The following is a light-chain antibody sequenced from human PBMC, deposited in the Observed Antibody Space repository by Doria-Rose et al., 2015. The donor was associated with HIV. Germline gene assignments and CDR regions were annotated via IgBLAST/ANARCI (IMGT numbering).Light chain of an antibody. Sequence: EIALTQSPGILSLSPGERATLSCRASQSFSSTYLAWYQQKPGQAPSLLIYDGSTRATGIPDRFSASGSGTDFTLTINRLEPEDFALYYCHQYGTSWTFGQGTKVEI. V-gene: IGKV3-20*01. CDR2: DGS. CDR3: HQYGTSWT. J-gene: IGKJ1*01. CDR1: QSFSSTY.